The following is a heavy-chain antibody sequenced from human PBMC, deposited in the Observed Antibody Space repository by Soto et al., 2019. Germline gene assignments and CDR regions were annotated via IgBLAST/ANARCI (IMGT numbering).Heavy chain of an antibody. CDR3: ARDSYAMSSFALDV. J-gene: IGHJ6*02. CDR2: VYRTGAT. D-gene: IGHD2-2*01. CDR1: GDSISSGGFP. V-gene: IGHV4-30-2*06. Sequence: QLQLQESGSGLVETAQTLSLTCIVSGDSISSGGFPWTWIRQSTGKGLEWIGYVYRTGATSYNPSLESRASISVDTSRNQFSLKLMSVTPADSAVYFGARDSYAMSSFALDVWGRGTAFTVSS.